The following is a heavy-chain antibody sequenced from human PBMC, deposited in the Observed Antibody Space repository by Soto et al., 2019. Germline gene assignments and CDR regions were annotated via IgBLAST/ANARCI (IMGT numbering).Heavy chain of an antibody. Sequence: SETLSLTCTVSGGSISSSSYYWGWIRQPPGTGLEWIGFIYYSGKTYYNPSFNSRATITVDTSRNQFSLDMTSVTAADTALYFCARLASAEVMTHFDYWGQGALV. CDR1: GGSISSSSYY. V-gene: IGHV4-39*01. CDR3: ARLASAEVMTHFDY. D-gene: IGHD2-21*01. CDR2: IYYSGKT. J-gene: IGHJ4*02.